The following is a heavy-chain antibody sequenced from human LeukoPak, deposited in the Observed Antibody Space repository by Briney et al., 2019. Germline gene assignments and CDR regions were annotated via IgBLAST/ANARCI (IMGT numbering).Heavy chain of an antibody. D-gene: IGHD6-19*01. CDR2: IRYDGSNE. V-gene: IGHV3-30*02. Sequence: GGSLRLSCAASGFTFSGYGMHWVRQAPGKGLEWVAFIRYDGSNEYYADSVKGRFTISRDNAKNSLYLQMNSLRAEDTAVYYCASGWLGVFDYWGQGTLVTVSS. CDR1: GFTFSGYG. J-gene: IGHJ4*01. CDR3: ASGWLGVFDY.